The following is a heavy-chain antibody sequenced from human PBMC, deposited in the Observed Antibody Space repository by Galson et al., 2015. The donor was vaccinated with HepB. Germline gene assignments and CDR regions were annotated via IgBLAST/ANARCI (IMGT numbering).Heavy chain of an antibody. CDR2: ITVYNGDT. Sequence: SVKVSCKASGYTFTNYAITWVRQAPGQGLEWMGWITVYNGDTYYAQNLQGRVTMTTDTSTSAAYMELRSLRSDDTAVYYCARGRTTGYYMDVWGKGTTVTVSS. V-gene: IGHV1-18*01. J-gene: IGHJ6*03. D-gene: IGHD4-17*01. CDR3: ARGRTTGYYMDV. CDR1: GYTFTNYA.